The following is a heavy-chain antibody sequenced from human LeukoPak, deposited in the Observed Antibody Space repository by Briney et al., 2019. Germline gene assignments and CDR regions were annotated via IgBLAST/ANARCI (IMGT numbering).Heavy chain of an antibody. J-gene: IGHJ4*02. V-gene: IGHV4-34*01. Sequence: SETLSLTCAVYGGSVSGYYWSWIRQPPGKGLEWIGEIGHTGSTYYNPSLKSRVTITVDTSRKQFSLKLNSETAADTAVYYCATGGTVAALDYWGQGTLVTVSS. CDR2: IGHTGST. CDR1: GGSVSGYY. CDR3: ATGGTVAALDY. D-gene: IGHD2-15*01.